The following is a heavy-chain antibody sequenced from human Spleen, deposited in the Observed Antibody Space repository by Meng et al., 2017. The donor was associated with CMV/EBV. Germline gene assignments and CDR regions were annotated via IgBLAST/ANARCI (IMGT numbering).Heavy chain of an antibody. CDR2: IIHGGSP. CDR3: ARGRPYPQLFDY. V-gene: IGHV4-34*02. Sequence: QVQLQQWGAGLLKPSETLSLTCAVNGGSLSGAYWNWIRQPPGKGLEWIGEIIHGGSPSYNPSLKSRVTISIDTSKNQLSLMLSSVTAADTAVYYCARGRPYPQLFDYWGQGTLVTVSS. D-gene: IGHD2-2*01. CDR1: GGSLSGAY. J-gene: IGHJ4*02.